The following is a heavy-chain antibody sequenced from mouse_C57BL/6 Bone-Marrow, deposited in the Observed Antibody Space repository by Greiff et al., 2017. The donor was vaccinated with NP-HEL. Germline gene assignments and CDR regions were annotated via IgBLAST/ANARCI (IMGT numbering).Heavy chain of an antibody. CDR3: ARPYYYGSSPYAMDD. Sequence: VKLQESGPELVKPGASVKLSCKASGYTFTSYDINWVKQRPGQGLEWIGWIYPRDGSTKYNEKFKGKATLTVDTSSSTAYMELHSLTSEDSAVYFCARPYYYGSSPYAMDDWGQGTSVTVSS. V-gene: IGHV1-85*01. CDR2: IYPRDGST. J-gene: IGHJ4*01. D-gene: IGHD1-1*01. CDR1: GYTFTSYD.